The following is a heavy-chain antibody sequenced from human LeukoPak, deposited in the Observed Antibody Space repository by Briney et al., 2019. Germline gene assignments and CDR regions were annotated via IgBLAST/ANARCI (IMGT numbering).Heavy chain of an antibody. CDR3: ARSASTARLVLFDY. V-gene: IGHV1-2*02. J-gene: IGHJ4*02. D-gene: IGHD6-6*01. Sequence: ASVKVSCKASGYTFTGYYMHWVRQAPGQGLEWMGWINPNSGGTNYAQKFQGRVTMTRDTSISTAYMELSGLRSDDTAVYYCARSASTARLVLFDYWGQGTLVTVSS. CDR1: GYTFTGYY. CDR2: INPNSGGT.